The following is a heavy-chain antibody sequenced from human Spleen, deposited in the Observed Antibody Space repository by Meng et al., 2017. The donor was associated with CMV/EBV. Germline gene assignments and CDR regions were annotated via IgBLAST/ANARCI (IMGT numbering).Heavy chain of an antibody. CDR2: ISGGDGTT. D-gene: IGHD3-10*01. J-gene: IGHJ3*01. CDR1: GFTFRNYV. Sequence: SGFTFRNYVMSWVRQAPGKGLEWVSAISGGDGTTYYADSVKGRFTISRDNSKNTLYLQMNSLRAEDTAVYYCAKQTYYPLDGGPFDFWGQGTMVTVSS. CDR3: AKQTYYPLDGGPFDF. V-gene: IGHV3-23*01.